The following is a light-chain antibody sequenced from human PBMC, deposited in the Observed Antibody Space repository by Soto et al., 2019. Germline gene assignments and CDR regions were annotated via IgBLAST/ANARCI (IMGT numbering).Light chain of an antibody. CDR1: QSVSSNY. Sequence: EIMLTQSPGTLSLSLGERATLSCRASQSVSSNYLAWYQQKPGQAPRLLIYATSSRATGIPDRFSGSGSGTDFTLTISRLEPEDFAVYSCQQYGNSPRYSFGQGTKLEIK. CDR2: ATS. CDR3: QQYGNSPRYS. J-gene: IGKJ2*03. V-gene: IGKV3-20*01.